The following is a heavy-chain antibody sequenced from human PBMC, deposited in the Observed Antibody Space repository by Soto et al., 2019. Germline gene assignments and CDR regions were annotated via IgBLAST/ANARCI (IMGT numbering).Heavy chain of an antibody. V-gene: IGHV3-7*01. CDR3: ARDGYGSGSQFDY. J-gene: IGHJ4*02. Sequence: GGSLRLSCSASVFTFSSYWMSWFRQAPGKGLEWVANIKQDGSEKYYVDSVKGRFTISRDNAKNSLYLQMNSLRAEDTAVYYCARDGYGSGSQFDYWGQGTLVTVSS. D-gene: IGHD3-10*01. CDR2: IKQDGSEK. CDR1: VFTFSSYW.